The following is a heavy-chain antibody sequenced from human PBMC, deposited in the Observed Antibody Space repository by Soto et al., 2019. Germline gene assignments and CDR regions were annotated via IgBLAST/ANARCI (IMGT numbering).Heavy chain of an antibody. CDR1: GGSISSGDYY. Sequence: QVQLQESGPGLVKPSQTLSLTCTVSGGSISSGDYYWSWIRQPPGKGLEGIGYIYYSGTTYYSPSLTSRLFMSVDTSKTLFSVRLTSVTAADTAVYFCARGAYSGSSSYFDCWGQGTLVTVSS. D-gene: IGHD6-6*01. CDR3: ARGAYSGSSSYFDC. CDR2: IYYSGTT. J-gene: IGHJ4*02. V-gene: IGHV4-30-4*01.